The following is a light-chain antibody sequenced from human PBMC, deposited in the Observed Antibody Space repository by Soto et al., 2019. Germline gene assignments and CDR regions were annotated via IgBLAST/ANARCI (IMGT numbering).Light chain of an antibody. J-gene: IGKJ5*01. V-gene: IGKV3-15*01. CDR1: QSVSSN. Sequence: EIEMTRSTDSLLVSSGKSVTLACRRSQSVSSNLAWYQQKLGQAPRLLXYGAATRATGVPARFSGSRSWTEFALTISTLHSEDYAVYYCQQYNTWPAITVGQGTRLEI. CDR3: QQYNTWPAIT. CDR2: GAA.